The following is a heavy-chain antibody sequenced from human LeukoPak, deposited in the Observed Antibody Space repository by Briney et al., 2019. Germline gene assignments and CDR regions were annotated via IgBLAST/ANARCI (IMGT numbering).Heavy chain of an antibody. CDR3: ARAGYVWGSYRYFDY. CDR2: ISSSGSTI. D-gene: IGHD3-16*02. Sequence: GGSLGLSCAASGFTFSSYEMNWVRQAPGKGLEWVSYISSSGSTIYYADSVKGRFTISRDNAKNSLYLQMNSLRAEDTAVYYCARAGYVWGSYRYFDYWGQGTLVTVSS. J-gene: IGHJ4*02. V-gene: IGHV3-48*03. CDR1: GFTFSSYE.